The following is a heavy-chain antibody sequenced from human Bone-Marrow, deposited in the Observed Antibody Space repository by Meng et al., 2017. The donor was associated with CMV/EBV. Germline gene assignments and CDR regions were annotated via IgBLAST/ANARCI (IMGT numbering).Heavy chain of an antibody. Sequence: ASVKVSCKASGYTFTSYYIQWVRQAPGQGLEWMGIINPSGGSTNYPQKFQGRLTMTRDTSTSTVYMELSNLWSDDTAVYYCARDRRDGYTVYYYGMDVWGQGTTVTVSS. CDR1: GYTFTSYY. D-gene: IGHD5-24*01. CDR2: INPSGGST. J-gene: IGHJ6*02. V-gene: IGHV1-46*01. CDR3: ARDRRDGYTVYYYGMDV.